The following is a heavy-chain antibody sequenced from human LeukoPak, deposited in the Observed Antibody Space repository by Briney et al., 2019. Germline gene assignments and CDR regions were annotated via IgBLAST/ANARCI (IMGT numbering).Heavy chain of an antibody. Sequence: SETLSLTCTVSGYSISSGYYWGWIRQPPGKGLEWIGSIYHSGSTYYNPSLKSRVTISVDTSKNQFSLKLSSVTATDTAVYYCARDRGPGATPTYWGQGTLVTVSS. J-gene: IGHJ4*02. CDR2: IYHSGST. D-gene: IGHD1-26*01. CDR3: ARDRGPGATPTY. CDR1: GYSISSGYY. V-gene: IGHV4-38-2*02.